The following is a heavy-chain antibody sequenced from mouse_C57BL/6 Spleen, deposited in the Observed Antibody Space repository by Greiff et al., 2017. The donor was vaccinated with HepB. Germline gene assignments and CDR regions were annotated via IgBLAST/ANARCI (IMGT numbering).Heavy chain of an antibody. J-gene: IGHJ4*01. V-gene: IGHV10-1*01. CDR2: IRSKSNNYAT. CDR1: GFSFNTYA. CDR3: VRQDYAMDY. Sequence: GGGLVQPKGSLKLSCAASGFSFNTYAMTWVRQAPGKGLEWVARIRSKSNNYATYYADSVKDRFTISRDDSESMLYLQMNNLKTEDTAMYYCVRQDYAMDYWGQGTSVTVSS.